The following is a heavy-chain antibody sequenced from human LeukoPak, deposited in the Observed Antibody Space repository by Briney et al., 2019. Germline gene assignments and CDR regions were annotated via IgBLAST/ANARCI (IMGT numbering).Heavy chain of an antibody. V-gene: IGHV6-1*01. CDR2: TYYRSKWYN. CDR1: GDSVSSNSAV. CDR3: XXXXXXXFDY. Sequence: SQTLSLTCDISGDSVSSNSAVWNWIRQSPSRGLEWLGRTYYRSKWYNDYAVSVKSRITINADTSKNQFSLHLNSVTPDDTAVYXXXXXXXXXFDYWGQGTLVTVSS. J-gene: IGHJ4*02.